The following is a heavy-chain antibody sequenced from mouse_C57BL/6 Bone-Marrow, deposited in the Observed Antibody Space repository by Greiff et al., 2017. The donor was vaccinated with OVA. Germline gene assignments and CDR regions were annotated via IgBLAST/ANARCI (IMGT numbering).Heavy chain of an antibody. D-gene: IGHD2-4*01. CDR1: GFSLTSYA. CDR3: ARMRDYAWFAY. Sequence: VKLVESGPGLVAPSQCLSITCTVSGFSLTSYAISWVRQPPGKGLEWLGVIWPGGGTNYNSALKSRLSISKDNSKSQVFLKMNSLQTDDTARYYCARMRDYAWFAYWGQGTLVTVSA. J-gene: IGHJ3*01. CDR2: IWPGGGT. V-gene: IGHV2-9-1*01.